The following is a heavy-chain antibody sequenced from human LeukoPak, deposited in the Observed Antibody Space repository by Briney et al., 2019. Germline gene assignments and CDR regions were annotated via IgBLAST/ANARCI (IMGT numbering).Heavy chain of an antibody. CDR2: ISSSSSTI. CDR1: GFTFSSYS. J-gene: IGHJ4*02. V-gene: IGHV3-48*01. D-gene: IGHD6-19*01. CDR3: ARGASGWYG. Sequence: GGSLRLSCAASGFTFSSYSMNWVRQAPRKGLEWVSYISSSSSTIYYADSVKGRFTISRDNAKNSLYLQMHSLRAEDTAVYYCARGASGWYGWGQGTLVTVSS.